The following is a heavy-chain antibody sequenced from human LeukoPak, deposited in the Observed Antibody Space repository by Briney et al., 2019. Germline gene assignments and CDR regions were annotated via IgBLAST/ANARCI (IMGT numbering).Heavy chain of an antibody. V-gene: IGHV4-30-2*01. CDR3: ARDTGLESPHWFDP. CDR1: GGSISSGGYY. CDR2: IYHSGST. Sequence: SETLSLTCTVSGGSISSGGYYWSWIRQPPGKGLEWIGYIYHSGSTYYNPSLKSRVTISVDRSKNQFSLKLSSVTAADTAVYYCARDTGLESPHWFDPWGQGTLVTVSS. J-gene: IGHJ5*02. D-gene: IGHD3-3*01.